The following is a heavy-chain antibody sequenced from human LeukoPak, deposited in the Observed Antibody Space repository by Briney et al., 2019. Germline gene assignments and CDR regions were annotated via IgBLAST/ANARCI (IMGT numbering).Heavy chain of an antibody. Sequence: ASVKVSCKASGGTFSSYAISWVRPAPGQGLEWMGGIIPIFGTANYAQKFQGRVTITSDESTSTAYMELSSLRSEDTAVYYCARARSTGYAHYMDVWGKGTTVTVSS. V-gene: IGHV1-69*13. D-gene: IGHD2-2*01. CDR1: GGTFSSYA. J-gene: IGHJ6*03. CDR3: ARARSTGYAHYMDV. CDR2: IIPIFGTA.